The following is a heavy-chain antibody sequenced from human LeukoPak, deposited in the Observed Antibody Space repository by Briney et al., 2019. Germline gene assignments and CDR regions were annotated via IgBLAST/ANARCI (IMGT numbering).Heavy chain of an antibody. D-gene: IGHD3-9*01. CDR2: INHSGST. Sequence: PSETLSLTCAVYGGSFSGYYWSWIRQPPGKGLEWIGEINHSGSTNYNPSLKSRVTISVDTSKNQFSLKLSSVTAADTAVYYCASDNYDILTGYPEGPFDYWGQGTLVTVSS. J-gene: IGHJ4*02. CDR3: ASDNYDILTGYPEGPFDY. CDR1: GGSFSGYY. V-gene: IGHV4-34*01.